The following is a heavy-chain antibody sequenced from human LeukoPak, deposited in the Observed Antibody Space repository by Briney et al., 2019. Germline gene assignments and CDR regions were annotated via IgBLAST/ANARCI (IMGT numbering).Heavy chain of an antibody. D-gene: IGHD1-7*01. V-gene: IGHV5-51*01. J-gene: IGHJ5*02. CDR3: ARRPNLGNYGHWFDP. CDR2: IYPGDSDT. Sequence: RASVKVSCKASGYTFTSYWIGWVRQMPGKGLEWMGIIYPGDSDTRYSPSFQGQVTISADKSISTAYLQWSSLKASDTAMYYCARRPNLGNYGHWFDPWGQGTLVTVSS. CDR1: GYTFTSYW.